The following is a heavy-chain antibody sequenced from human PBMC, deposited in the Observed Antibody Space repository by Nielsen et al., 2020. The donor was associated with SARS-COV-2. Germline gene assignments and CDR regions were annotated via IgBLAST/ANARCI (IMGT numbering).Heavy chain of an antibody. CDR1: GFTFSSYA. CDR2: ISYDGSNK. V-gene: IGHV3-30*04. D-gene: IGHD2-15*01. CDR3: ARGSAPRYFQH. J-gene: IGHJ1*01. Sequence: SCAASGFTFSSYAMHWVRQAPGKGLEWVAVISYDGSNKYYADSVKGRFTISRDNSKNTLYLQMNSLRAEDTAVYYCARGSAPRYFQHWGQGTLVTVSS.